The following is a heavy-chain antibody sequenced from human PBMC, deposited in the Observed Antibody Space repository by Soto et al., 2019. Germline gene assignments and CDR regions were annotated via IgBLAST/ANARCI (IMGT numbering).Heavy chain of an antibody. Sequence: GASVKVSCKASGYTFTSYYMHXVRQAPGQGLEWMGIINPSGGSTSYAQKFQGRVTMTRDTSTSTVYMELSSLRSEDTAVYYCARDYYDSSGPPPYYYFDYWGQGTLVTVSS. CDR1: GYTFTSYY. CDR2: INPSGGST. D-gene: IGHD3-22*01. CDR3: ARDYYDSSGPPPYYYFDY. J-gene: IGHJ4*02. V-gene: IGHV1-46*03.